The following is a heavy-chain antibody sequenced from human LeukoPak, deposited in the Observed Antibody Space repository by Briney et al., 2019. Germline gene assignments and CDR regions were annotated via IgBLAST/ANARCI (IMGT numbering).Heavy chain of an antibody. J-gene: IGHJ6*03. CDR2: INWIGVST. CDR3: ARGVNLDRRYHYHYYMDV. CDR1: GFSFEDHV. Sequence: GGSLRLSCAASGFSFEDHVMTWVRQLPGKGLEWISGINWIGVSTTYADSAKGRFTISRDNAKNSLYLQMNSLRPEDTALYHCARGVNLDRRYHYHYYMDVWGKGTPVTIS. V-gene: IGHV3-20*01. D-gene: IGHD3-22*01.